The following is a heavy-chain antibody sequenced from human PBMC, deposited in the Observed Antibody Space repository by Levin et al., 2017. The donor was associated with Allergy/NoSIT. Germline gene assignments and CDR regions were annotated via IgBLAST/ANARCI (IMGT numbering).Heavy chain of an antibody. Sequence: SVKVSCKASGGTFSSYAISWVRQAPGQGLEWMGGIIPIFGTANYAQKFQGRVTITADESTSTAYMELSSLRSEDTAVYYCARGYDYVWGSYRYTGYYYYGMDVWGQGTTVTVSS. CDR3: ARGYDYVWGSYRYTGYYYYGMDV. V-gene: IGHV1-69*13. CDR2: IIPIFGTA. D-gene: IGHD3-16*02. J-gene: IGHJ6*02. CDR1: GGTFSSYA.